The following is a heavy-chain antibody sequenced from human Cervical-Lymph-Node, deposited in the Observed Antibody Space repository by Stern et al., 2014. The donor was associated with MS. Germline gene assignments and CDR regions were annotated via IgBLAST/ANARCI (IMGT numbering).Heavy chain of an antibody. CDR3: ATVTSLPTKYFYNGMDV. Sequence: QLLQPGAEVKKPGASVRISCKASGYPFNTYAIYWVRQAPPQSLEWMGWINAATGSTKYSQKFQGRVSITRDTSASTVYMDLSSLRSEDTAVYYCATVTSLPTKYFYNGMDVWGQGTTVTVSS. D-gene: IGHD4-17*01. J-gene: IGHJ6*02. CDR2: INAATGST. V-gene: IGHV1-3*01. CDR1: GYPFNTYA.